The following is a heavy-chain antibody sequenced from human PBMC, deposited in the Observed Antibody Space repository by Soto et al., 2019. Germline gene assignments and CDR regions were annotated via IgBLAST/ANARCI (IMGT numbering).Heavy chain of an antibody. D-gene: IGHD5-18*01. CDR2: IYYSGST. V-gene: IGHV4-31*03. CDR1: GASISSGGYS. J-gene: IGHJ2*01. Sequence: PSETLALTCTVSGASISSGGYSWSWIRQHPGKGLEGIGYIYYSGSTYYNPSLKSRVTISVDTSKNQFSLKLSSVTAADTAVYYCARAVFFLMIRLPPRSTHFPSRRSSDL. CDR3: ARAVFFLMIRLPPRSTHFPSRRSSDL.